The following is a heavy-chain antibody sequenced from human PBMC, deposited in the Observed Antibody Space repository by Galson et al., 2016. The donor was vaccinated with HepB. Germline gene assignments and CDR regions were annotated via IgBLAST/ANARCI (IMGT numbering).Heavy chain of an antibody. Sequence: SLRLSCAASGFTFSSYSMNWVRQAPGKGLEWVSYISTNSATIYYADSVKARFTISRDNAKNSLYLHMNSLRDEDTAVFYCARVKGSGIDYWGQGTLVTVPS. CDR2: ISTNSATI. CDR1: GFTFSSYS. J-gene: IGHJ4*02. D-gene: IGHD3-10*01. CDR3: ARVKGSGIDY. V-gene: IGHV3-48*02.